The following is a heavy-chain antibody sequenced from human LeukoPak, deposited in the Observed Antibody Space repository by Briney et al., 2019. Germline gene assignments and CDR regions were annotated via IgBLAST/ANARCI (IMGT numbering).Heavy chain of an antibody. D-gene: IGHD5-18*01. CDR3: ARDQGDSSTVDY. CDR2: IKQDGSEK. Sequence: PGGSLRLSCAASGFTFSNYWMSWVRQAPGKGLEWVANIKQDGSEKYYVDSVKGRFTISRDNAKNSLYLQMNSLRAEDTAVYYCARDQGDSSTVDYWGQGTLVTVSS. J-gene: IGHJ4*02. CDR1: GFTFSNYW. V-gene: IGHV3-7*01.